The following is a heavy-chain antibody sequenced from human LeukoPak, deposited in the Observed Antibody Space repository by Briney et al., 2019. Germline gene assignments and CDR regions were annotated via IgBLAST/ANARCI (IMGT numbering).Heavy chain of an antibody. CDR3: ARGASSWQNYFDY. Sequence: AGGSLRLSCAASGFTFSSYEMNWVRQAPGKGLEWVSYISSSGSTIYYADSVKGRFTISRDNAKNSLYLQMSSLRAEDTAVYYCARGASSWQNYFDYWGQGSLVTVSS. V-gene: IGHV3-48*03. D-gene: IGHD6-13*01. J-gene: IGHJ4*02. CDR1: GFTFSSYE. CDR2: ISSSGSTI.